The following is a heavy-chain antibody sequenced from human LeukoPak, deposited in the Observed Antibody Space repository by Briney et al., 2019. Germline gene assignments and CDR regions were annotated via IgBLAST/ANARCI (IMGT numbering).Heavy chain of an antibody. V-gene: IGHV4-39*07. CDR2: IYYSGST. J-gene: IGHJ4*02. CDR3: ATEYCASSSCRFDS. CDR1: GGSISSSSYY. D-gene: IGHD2-2*01. Sequence: SETLSLTCTVSGGSISSSSYYWGWIRQPPGKGLEWIGSIYYSGSTYYNPSLKSRVTISVDTSKNQFSLKLSSVTAADTAIYYCATEYCASSSCRFDSWGQGTLVTVSS.